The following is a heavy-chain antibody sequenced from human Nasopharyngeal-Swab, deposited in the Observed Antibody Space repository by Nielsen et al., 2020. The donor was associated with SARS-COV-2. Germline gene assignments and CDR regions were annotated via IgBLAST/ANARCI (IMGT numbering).Heavy chain of an antibody. CDR2: IYYSGST. V-gene: IGHV4-61*01. Sequence: SETLSLTCTVSGGSVSSGSYYWSWIRQPPGKGLEWIGYIYYSGSTNYNPSPKSRVTISVDTSKNQFSLKLSSVTAADTAVYYCARDKAGTIDYWGQGTLVTVSS. CDR3: ARDKAGTIDY. D-gene: IGHD1-7*01. CDR1: GGSVSSGSYY. J-gene: IGHJ4*02.